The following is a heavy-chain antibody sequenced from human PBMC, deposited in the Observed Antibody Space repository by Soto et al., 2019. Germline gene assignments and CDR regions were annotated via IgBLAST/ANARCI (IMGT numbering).Heavy chain of an antibody. CDR3: AKTYYDFWSGYSYYFDY. V-gene: IGHV3-30*18. CDR2: ISYDGSNK. J-gene: IGHJ4*02. CDR1: GLTFSSYA. Sequence: PGGSLRLSCAASGLTFSSYAMHWVRQAPGKGLEWVAVISYDGSNKYYADSVKGRFTISRDNSKNTLYLQMNSLRAEDTAVYYCAKTYYDFWSGYSYYFDYWGQGTLVTVSS. D-gene: IGHD3-3*01.